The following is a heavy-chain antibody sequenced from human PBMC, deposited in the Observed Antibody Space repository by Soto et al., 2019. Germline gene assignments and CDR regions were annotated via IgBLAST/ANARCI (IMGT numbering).Heavy chain of an antibody. Sequence: GGSLRLSCAASGFTVSSNYMSWVRQAPGKGLEWVSVIYSGGSTYYADSVKGRFTISRDNSKNTLYLQMNSLRAEDTAVYYCARYQKDYDFWSGYSTTYYYYYGMDVWGQGTTVTVSS. D-gene: IGHD3-3*01. CDR1: GFTVSSNY. V-gene: IGHV3-53*01. J-gene: IGHJ6*02. CDR3: ARYQKDYDFWSGYSTTYYYYYGMDV. CDR2: IYSGGST.